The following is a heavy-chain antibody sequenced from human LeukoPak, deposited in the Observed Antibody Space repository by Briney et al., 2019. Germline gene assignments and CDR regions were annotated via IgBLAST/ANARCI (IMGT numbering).Heavy chain of an antibody. CDR3: ARIQYTSGWTFDY. CDR2: IYSNDQN. D-gene: IGHD6-19*01. J-gene: IGHJ4*02. V-gene: IGHV2-26*01. CDR1: GFSLSSPRMG. Sequence: SGPTLVNPTETLTLTCTVSGFSLSSPRMGVSWIRQPPGKALEWRAHIYSNDQNSYSTSLKSRITLSKDTSKSQVVLTMTSMDPVDTATYYCARIQYTSGWTFDYWGQGTRVTVSS.